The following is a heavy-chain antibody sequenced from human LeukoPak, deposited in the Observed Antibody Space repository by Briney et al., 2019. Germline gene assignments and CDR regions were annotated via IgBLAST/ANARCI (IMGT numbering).Heavy chain of an antibody. CDR1: GFTFSTYA. J-gene: IGHJ4*02. CDR3: SRGAWTATQPIND. V-gene: IGHV3-30*04. D-gene: IGHD2-21*02. Sequence: GGSLRLSCAASGFTFSTYAMHWVRQAPAKGLDWVAVISNDGRDKYYADSVKGRFTISRDNSKNTLDLQMNSLRVDDTAVYYCSRGAWTATQPINDWGQGTLVTVSS. CDR2: ISNDGRDK.